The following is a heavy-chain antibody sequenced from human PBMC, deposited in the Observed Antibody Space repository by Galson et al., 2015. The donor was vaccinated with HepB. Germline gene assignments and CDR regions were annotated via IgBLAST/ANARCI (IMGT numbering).Heavy chain of an antibody. CDR3: TTRNRQWLGPGVSAS. J-gene: IGHJ1*01. CDR1: GYSLTELS. D-gene: IGHD6-19*01. CDR2: FHPEDGET. V-gene: IGHV1-24*01. Sequence: SVKVSCKVSGYSLTELSMHWVRQAPGKGLEWMGGFHPEDGETIYAQKFRGRVTMTEDTSTDTAYMELTSLRSEDTAVYFCTTRNRQWLGPGVSASWGQGTLVTVSS.